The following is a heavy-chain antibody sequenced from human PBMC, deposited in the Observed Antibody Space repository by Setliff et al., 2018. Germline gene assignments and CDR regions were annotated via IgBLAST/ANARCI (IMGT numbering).Heavy chain of an antibody. J-gene: IGHJ6*03. CDR2: TIPLFGTT. CDR3: AREGVDTRSSTDYRYYMDV. D-gene: IGHD5-18*01. Sequence: SVKVFCKASGGTFSNYGVSWVRQAPGQGLEWMGGTIPLFGTTDYAQKFHGRVTIITDESTSTAYMELSSLTSDDTAVYYCAREGVDTRSSTDYRYYMDVWGQGTTVTVSS. V-gene: IGHV1-69*05. CDR1: GGTFSNYG.